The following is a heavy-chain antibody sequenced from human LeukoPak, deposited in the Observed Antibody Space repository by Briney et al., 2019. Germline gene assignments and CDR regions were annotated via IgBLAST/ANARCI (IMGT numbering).Heavy chain of an antibody. V-gene: IGHV3-7*01. CDR3: ARGGAPAAWYYMDV. J-gene: IGHJ6*03. D-gene: IGHD2-2*01. CDR1: GFTFNSYW. CDR2: IKQDAGEK. Sequence: GGSLRLSCAASGFTFNSYWLSWVRQAPGKGLEWVATIKQDAGEKYYVDSVKGRFTISRDNAKNSLHLQMTSLRAEDTAVYYCARGGAPAAWYYMDVWGKGTTVSVSS.